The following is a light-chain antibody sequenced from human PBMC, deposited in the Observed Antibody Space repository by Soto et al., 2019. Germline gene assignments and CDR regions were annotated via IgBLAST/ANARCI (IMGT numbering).Light chain of an antibody. CDR2: KAS. Sequence: DIQMTQSPSTLCASVGDRVTITCRASQSISSWLAWYQQKPGKAPKLLIYKASSLESGVPSRFSGSGSGTEFTLTISSLQPDDFATYYCQQYNSYPWTFGQGTKV. CDR3: QQYNSYPWT. CDR1: QSISSW. V-gene: IGKV1-5*03. J-gene: IGKJ1*01.